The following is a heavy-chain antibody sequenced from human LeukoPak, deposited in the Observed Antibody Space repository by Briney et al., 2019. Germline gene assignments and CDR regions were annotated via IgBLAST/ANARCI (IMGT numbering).Heavy chain of an antibody. CDR1: GFTYANYA. Sequence: GGSLRLSCVASGFTYANYAMNWVRQAPGKRLEWVASITGTGGRGGIYYADSVKGRFTISRDNSKNTLFLQMSSLRAEDTAVYHCAKGDRGHCTGVKCYPFDYWGQGTVVTVSS. CDR3: AKGDRGHCTGVKCYPFDY. J-gene: IGHJ4*02. V-gene: IGHV3-23*01. D-gene: IGHD2-8*02. CDR2: ITGTGGRGGI.